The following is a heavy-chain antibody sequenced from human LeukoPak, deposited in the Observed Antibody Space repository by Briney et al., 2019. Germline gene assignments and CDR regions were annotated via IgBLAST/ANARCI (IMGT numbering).Heavy chain of an antibody. CDR3: ARDHYIYGSGSYSPLDY. Sequence: SETLSLTCTVSGGSISSYYWSWIRQPAGKGLEWIGRIYTSGSTNYNPSLKSRVTMSVDTSKNQFSLKLSSVTAADTAVYYCARDHYIYGSGSYSPLDYWGQGTLVTVSS. D-gene: IGHD3-10*01. V-gene: IGHV4-4*07. CDR2: IYTSGST. J-gene: IGHJ4*02. CDR1: GGSISSYY.